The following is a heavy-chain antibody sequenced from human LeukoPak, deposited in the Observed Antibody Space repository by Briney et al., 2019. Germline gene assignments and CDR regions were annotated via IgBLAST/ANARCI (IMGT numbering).Heavy chain of an antibody. J-gene: IGHJ4*02. CDR1: GFTFSNYA. D-gene: IGHD3-9*01. V-gene: IGHV3-23*01. CDR3: AKRTYDILTGYYNEWYFDY. CDR2: ISGSGGST. Sequence: GGSLRLSCAASGFTFSNYAMSWVRQAPEKGLEWVSAISGSGGSTYYADSVKGRFTISRDNSKNTLYLQMNSLRAEDTAVYYCAKRTYDILTGYYNEWYFDYWGQGTLVTVSS.